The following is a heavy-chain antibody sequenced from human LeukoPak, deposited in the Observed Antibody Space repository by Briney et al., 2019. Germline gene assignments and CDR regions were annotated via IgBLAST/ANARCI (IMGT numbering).Heavy chain of an antibody. CDR3: AKGEQWPVKGRFDY. V-gene: IGHV3-30*18. CDR1: GFTFSTYG. CDR2: ISYDGTSK. Sequence: GGSLRLSCAASGFTFSTYGMHWARQAPGKGLEWVAVISYDGTSKYYEGSVKGRFTISRDNSKNTLYLQMDSLRPEDTALYYCAKGEQWPVKGRFDYWGQGTLVTVSS. J-gene: IGHJ4*02. D-gene: IGHD6-19*01.